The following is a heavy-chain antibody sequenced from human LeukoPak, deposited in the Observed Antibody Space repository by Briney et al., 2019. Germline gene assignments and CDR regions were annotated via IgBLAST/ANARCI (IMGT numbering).Heavy chain of an antibody. CDR2: ISSSGNTI. J-gene: IGHJ6*03. D-gene: IGHD3-10*01. CDR3: ARDYRGYSMDV. V-gene: IGHV3-48*03. Sequence: GGSLRLSCAASGFTFSSYEMNWVRQAPGKGLEWVSYISSSGNTIYYADSVKGRFTISRDNAKNSLYLQMNSLRAEDTAVYYCARDYRGYSMDVWGKGTTVTISS. CDR1: GFTFSSYE.